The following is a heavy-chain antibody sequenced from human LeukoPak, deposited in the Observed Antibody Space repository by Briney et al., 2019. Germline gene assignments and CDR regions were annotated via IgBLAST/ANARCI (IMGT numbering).Heavy chain of an antibody. CDR2: ITSSTI. D-gene: IGHD4-17*01. CDR1: GSTFSSYS. Sequence: GRSLRLSCAASGSTFSSYSMYWVRQAPGKGLEWVSYITSSTIYYADSVKGRFTISRDNAKNSLYLQIHSLRDEYTVVYYCARDYAYAFHIWGQGTMVTVSS. V-gene: IGHV3-48*02. J-gene: IGHJ3*02. CDR3: ARDYAYAFHI.